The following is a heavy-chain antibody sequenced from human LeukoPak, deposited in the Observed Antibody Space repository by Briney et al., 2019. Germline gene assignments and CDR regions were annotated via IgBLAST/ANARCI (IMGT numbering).Heavy chain of an antibody. CDR1: GFTFSTYY. CDR2: IYGGGTT. J-gene: IGHJ4*02. V-gene: IGHV3-53*01. CDR3: ARGDSSTWAYFFDY. D-gene: IGHD3-22*01. Sequence: PGGSLRLSCAASGFTFSTYYMNWVRQAPGKGLEWVSIIYGGGTTFYADSVKGRFTISRDSSDHTLYLQMNTLRAEDAAVYYCARGDSSTWAYFFDYWGQGTLVAVSS.